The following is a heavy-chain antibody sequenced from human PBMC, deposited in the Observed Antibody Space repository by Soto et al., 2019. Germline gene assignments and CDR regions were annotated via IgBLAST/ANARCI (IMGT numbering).Heavy chain of an antibody. CDR1: GFSFKNAW. J-gene: IGHJ4*01. V-gene: IGHV3-15*07. Sequence: EVELVESGGGLVKPGGSLTLSYAASGFSFKNAWMNWVRQAPGKGLEWVGRIKNKNDGGTTDYAAFVKGRFTISRDASENTLYLHMNGLKTEDTGVYFCTGLWFGEIYNYWGQGSLVTVSS. D-gene: IGHD3-10*01. CDR3: TGLWFGEIYNY. CDR2: IKNKNDGGTT.